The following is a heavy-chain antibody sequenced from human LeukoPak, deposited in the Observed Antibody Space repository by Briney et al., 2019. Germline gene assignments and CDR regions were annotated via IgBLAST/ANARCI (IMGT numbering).Heavy chain of an antibody. D-gene: IGHD1-1*01. CDR3: ARDSTTSIDY. V-gene: IGHV4-59*01. Sequence: NPSETLSLTCTVSGGSISSYYWSWIRQPPGKGLEWIGYIYYSGSTNYNPSLKSRVTISVDTSKNQFSLKLSSVTAADTAVYYCARDSTTSIDYWGQGTLVTVSS. CDR1: GGSISSYY. CDR2: IYYSGST. J-gene: IGHJ4*02.